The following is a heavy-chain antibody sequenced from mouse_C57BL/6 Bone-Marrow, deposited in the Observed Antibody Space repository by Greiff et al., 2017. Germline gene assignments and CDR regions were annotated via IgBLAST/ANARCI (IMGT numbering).Heavy chain of an antibody. Sequence: VQLQQSGAELAKPGASVKLSCKASGYTFTSYWMHWVKQRPGQGLEWIGYINPSSGYTKYNQKFKDKATLTADKSANTAYMHMSSLTYEDSAVDYCARRGSSHCDYWCQGTTLTVSS. CDR3: ARRGSSHCDY. D-gene: IGHD1-1*01. V-gene: IGHV1-7*01. CDR2: INPSSGYT. CDR1: GYTFTSYW. J-gene: IGHJ2*01.